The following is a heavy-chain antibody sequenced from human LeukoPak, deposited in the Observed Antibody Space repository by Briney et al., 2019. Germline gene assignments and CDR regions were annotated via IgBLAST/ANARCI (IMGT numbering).Heavy chain of an antibody. D-gene: IGHD6-13*01. CDR3: ARHGSSSWHMGFVP. Sequence: GGSQILCCVGSGFSCSSYATSWVRQAPGKGLDWVSGISSSGDRTYYADSVKGRFTISRDNPKNTVYLQMNSLRAEDTAVYYCARHGSSSWHMGFVPWGQG. CDR2: ISSSGDRT. CDR1: GFSCSSYA. V-gene: IGHV3-23*01. J-gene: IGHJ5*02.